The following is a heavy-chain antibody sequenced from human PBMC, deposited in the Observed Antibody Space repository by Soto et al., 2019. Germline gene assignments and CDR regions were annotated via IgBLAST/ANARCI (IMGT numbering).Heavy chain of an antibody. CDR2: ISYDGSNK. CDR1: GFTFSSYG. V-gene: IGHV3-30*18. CDR3: AKDAFTYYYDSSGYSGYGMDV. D-gene: IGHD3-22*01. J-gene: IGHJ6*02. Sequence: QVQLVESGGGVVQPGRSLRLSCAASGFTFSSYGMHWVRQAPGKGLEWVAVISYDGSNKYYADSVKGRFTISRDNSKNTLYLQMSSLRAEDTAVYYCAKDAFTYYYDSSGYSGYGMDVWGQGTTVTVSS.